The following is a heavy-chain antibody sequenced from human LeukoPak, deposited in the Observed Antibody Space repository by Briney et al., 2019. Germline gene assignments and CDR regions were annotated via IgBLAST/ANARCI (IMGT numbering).Heavy chain of an antibody. CDR2: IFYSGST. CDR1: SGSISTSNYY. V-gene: IGHV4-39*01. Sequence: SETLSLTCTVSSGSISTSNYYWGWVRQPPGKALEWIGNIFYSGSTYYSPSLKSRVTISLDTSRNQFSLKLNSVTAADTAVYYCARHYGGWYVGWFDPWGQGTLVTVSS. D-gene: IGHD6-19*01. J-gene: IGHJ5*02. CDR3: ARHYGGWYVGWFDP.